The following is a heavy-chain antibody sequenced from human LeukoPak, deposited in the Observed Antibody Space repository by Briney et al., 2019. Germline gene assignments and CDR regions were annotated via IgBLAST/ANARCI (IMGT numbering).Heavy chain of an antibody. CDR2: ISYDGSNK. Sequence: GGSLRLSCAASGFTFSSYAMHWVRQAPGKGLEWVAVISYDGSNKYYADSVKGRFTISRDNSKNTLYLQMNSPRAEDTAVYYCARDRGSYYARLWFDPWGQGTLVTVSS. CDR1: GFTFSSYA. J-gene: IGHJ5*02. D-gene: IGHD1-26*01. V-gene: IGHV3-30*01. CDR3: ARDRGSYYARLWFDP.